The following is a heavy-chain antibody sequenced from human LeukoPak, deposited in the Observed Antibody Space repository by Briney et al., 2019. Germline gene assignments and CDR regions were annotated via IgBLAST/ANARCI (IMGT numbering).Heavy chain of an antibody. CDR3: ARDGSRGVGGSGWYERWYYFDY. D-gene: IGHD6-19*01. Sequence: PAASVKVSCKASGYTFTGYYMHWVRQAPGQGLEWMGWINPNSGGTNYAQKFQGRVTMTRDTSISTAYMELSRLRSDDTAVYYCARDGSRGVGGSGWYERWYYFDYWGQGTLVTVSS. CDR2: INPNSGGT. V-gene: IGHV1-2*02. CDR1: GYTFTGYY. J-gene: IGHJ4*02.